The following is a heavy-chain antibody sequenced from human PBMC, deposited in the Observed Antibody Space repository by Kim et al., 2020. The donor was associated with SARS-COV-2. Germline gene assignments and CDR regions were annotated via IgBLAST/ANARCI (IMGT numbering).Heavy chain of an antibody. V-gene: IGHV3-21*01. D-gene: IGHD4-4*01. CDR2: ISSSSSYI. CDR3: ARDWLSSVTTFYNYYGMDV. J-gene: IGHJ6*02. Sequence: GGSLRLSCAASGFTFSSYSMNWVRQAPGKGLEWVSSISSSSSYIYYADSVKGRFTISRDNAKNSLYLQMNSLRAEDTAVYYCARDWLSSVTTFYNYYGMDVWGQGTTVTVSS. CDR1: GFTFSSYS.